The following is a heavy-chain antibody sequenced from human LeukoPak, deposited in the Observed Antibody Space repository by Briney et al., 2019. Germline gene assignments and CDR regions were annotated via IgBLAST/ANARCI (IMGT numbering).Heavy chain of an antibody. CDR3: ARGESYYDFWSGYYGGSWLDP. D-gene: IGHD3-3*01. Sequence: SETLSLTCTVSGGSISSYYWSWIRQPPGKGLEWIGYIYYSGSTNYNPSLKSRVTISVDTSKNQFSLKLSSVTAADTAVYYCARGESYYDFWSGYYGGSWLDPWGQGTLVTVSS. CDR2: IYYSGST. J-gene: IGHJ5*02. CDR1: GGSISSYY. V-gene: IGHV4-59*01.